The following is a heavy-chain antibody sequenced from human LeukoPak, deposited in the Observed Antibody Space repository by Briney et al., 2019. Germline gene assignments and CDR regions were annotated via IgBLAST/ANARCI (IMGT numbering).Heavy chain of an antibody. J-gene: IGHJ4*02. V-gene: IGHV3-7*01. Sequence: GGSLRLSCAASGFTFSSYWMSWVRQSPGKGLEWVANIDQDGSENHYVDSVKGRFTISRDNAKNSVFVQMNGLRVEDTAVYYCVRAGGSSWSDFWGQGTLVTVSS. D-gene: IGHD6-13*01. CDR1: GFTFSSYW. CDR3: VRAGGSSWSDF. CDR2: IDQDGSEN.